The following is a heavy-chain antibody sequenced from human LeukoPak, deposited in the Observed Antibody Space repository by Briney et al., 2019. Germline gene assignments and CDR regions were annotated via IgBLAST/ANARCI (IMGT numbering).Heavy chain of an antibody. D-gene: IGHD6-13*01. V-gene: IGHV5-51*01. CDR3: ARLLAAAGPLSSFDY. J-gene: IGHJ4*02. CDR1: GYSFTSYW. CDR2: IYPGDSET. Sequence: GESLKISCKGSGYSFTSYWIGWVRQMPGKGLEWIGIIYPGDSETRYSPSCQGQVTISADKSISTAYLQWSSLKASDTAMYYCARLLAAAGPLSSFDYWGQGTLVTVSS.